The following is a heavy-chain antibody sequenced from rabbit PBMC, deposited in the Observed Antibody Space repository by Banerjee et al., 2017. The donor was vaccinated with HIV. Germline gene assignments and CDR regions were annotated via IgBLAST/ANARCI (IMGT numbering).Heavy chain of an antibody. CDR1: GFSFSSVYD. CDR3: ARDLAGVVGWNLNL. V-gene: IGHV1S45*01. Sequence: QEQLKESGGGLVTPGGSLTLTCTASGFSFSSVYDMCWVRQAPGKGLEWIACIVSGSSDSSDSTYYANWAKGRFTISKTSSTTVTLQMTSLTAADTATYFCARDLAGVVGWNLNLWGPGTLVTVS. D-gene: IGHD4-1*01. J-gene: IGHJ4*01. CDR2: IVSGSSDSSDST.